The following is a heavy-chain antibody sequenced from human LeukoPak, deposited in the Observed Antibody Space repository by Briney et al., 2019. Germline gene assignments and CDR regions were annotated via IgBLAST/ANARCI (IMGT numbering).Heavy chain of an antibody. Sequence: SETLSLTCTVSGGSISSSSYYWGWIRQPPGTGLEWIGSIYYSGSTYYNPSLKSRVTISVDTSKNQFSLKLSSVTAADTAVYYCASIIYYFDYWGQGTLVTVSS. V-gene: IGHV4-39*01. CDR2: IYYSGST. CDR1: GGSISSSSYY. D-gene: IGHD1-14*01. CDR3: ASIIYYFDY. J-gene: IGHJ4*02.